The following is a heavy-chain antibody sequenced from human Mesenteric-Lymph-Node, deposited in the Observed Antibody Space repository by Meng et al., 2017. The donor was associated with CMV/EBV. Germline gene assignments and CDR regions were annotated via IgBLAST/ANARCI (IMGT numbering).Heavy chain of an antibody. Sequence: DTVSSHSAAWHWIRPAPSRGLEWLGRTYYKSKWYNDYAVSVKSRITINPDTSKNQFSLQLNSVTPEDTAVYYCARDRGTGSYSWFDPWGQGTLVTVSS. CDR2: TYYKSKWYN. J-gene: IGHJ5*02. D-gene: IGHD1-26*01. CDR3: ARDRGTGSYSWFDP. CDR1: DTVSSHSAA. V-gene: IGHV6-1*01.